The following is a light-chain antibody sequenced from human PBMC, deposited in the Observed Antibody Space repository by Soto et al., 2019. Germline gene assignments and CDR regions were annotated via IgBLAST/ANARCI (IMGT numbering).Light chain of an antibody. CDR2: DGS. CDR1: QSVSSY. Sequence: EILSPRSTATLSLSPWEIATLSCWASQSVSSYLAWYQQKPGQAPRLLISDGSHGAAGIPSRFSGSGSGTDSTLTISSLQPEDFAVYYCQQRSTWPISFGPGTKVDIK. V-gene: IGKV3-11*01. CDR3: QQRSTWPIS. J-gene: IGKJ3*01.